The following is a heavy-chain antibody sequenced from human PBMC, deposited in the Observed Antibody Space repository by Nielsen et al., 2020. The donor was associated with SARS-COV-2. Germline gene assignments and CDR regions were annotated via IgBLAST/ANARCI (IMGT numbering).Heavy chain of an antibody. CDR3: ARERYYDSSGYNAVYFDL. J-gene: IGHJ2*01. D-gene: IGHD3-22*01. V-gene: IGHV1-2*02. Sequence: ASVKVSCKASGGTFSSYAISWVRQAPGQGLEWMGWINPNSGGTNYAQKFQGRVTMTRDTSISTAYMELSRLRSDDTAVYYCARERYYDSSGYNAVYFDLWGRGTLVTVSS. CDR1: GGTFSSYA. CDR2: INPNSGGT.